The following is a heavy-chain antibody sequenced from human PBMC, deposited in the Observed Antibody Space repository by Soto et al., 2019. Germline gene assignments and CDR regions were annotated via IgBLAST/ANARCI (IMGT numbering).Heavy chain of an antibody. J-gene: IGHJ6*02. Sequence: QVHLVESGGGVVQPGGSLTLSCSVSDFAFRLHGIHWVRHTPGKGLEWVAMIWHDGTRKYFRDSVRGRFTISRDSAKNKVYLQMTNLRGDDSALYFCATDRSSSYSYAMDLWGQGTTVTVSS. CDR1: DFAFRLHG. V-gene: IGHV3-33*01. CDR3: ATDRSSSYSYAMDL. D-gene: IGHD3-10*01. CDR2: IWHDGTRK.